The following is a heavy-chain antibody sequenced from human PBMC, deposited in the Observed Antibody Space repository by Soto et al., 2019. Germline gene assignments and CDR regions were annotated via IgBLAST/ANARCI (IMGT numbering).Heavy chain of an antibody. Sequence: SVADGSSVGGGYYRHRKRQPPGKGLEWIGYIYYSGSTNYNPSLKSRVTISVDTSKNQFSLKLSSVTAADTAVYYCARDPGSGSYYGWFDPWGQGTLVTVPQ. J-gene: IGHJ5*02. V-gene: IGHV4-61*08. D-gene: IGHD3-10*01. CDR1: DGSSVGGGYY. CDR3: ARDPGSGSYYGWFDP. CDR2: IYYSGST.